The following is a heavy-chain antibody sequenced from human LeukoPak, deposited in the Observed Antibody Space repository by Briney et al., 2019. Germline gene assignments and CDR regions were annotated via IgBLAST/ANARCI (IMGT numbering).Heavy chain of an antibody. J-gene: IGHJ6*03. CDR2: ISSSGSTI. CDR3: AKDWRNYDYVWGSYLSYYMDV. Sequence: GSLRLSCAASGFTFSSYEMNWVRQAPGKGLEWVSYISSSGSTIYYADSEKGRFTISRDNSKNTLYLQMNSLRAEDTAVYYCAKDWRNYDYVWGSYLSYYMDVWGKGTTVTISS. V-gene: IGHV3-48*03. CDR1: GFTFSSYE. D-gene: IGHD3-16*02.